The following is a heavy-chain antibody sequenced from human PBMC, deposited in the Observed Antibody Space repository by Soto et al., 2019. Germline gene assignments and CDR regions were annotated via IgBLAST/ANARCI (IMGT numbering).Heavy chain of an antibody. Sequence: GGSLRLSCAASGFTFSSYGMHWVRQAPGKGLEWVAVISYDGSNKYYADSVKGRFTISRDNSKNTLYLQMNSLRAEDTAVYYCAKDAFQLLSEGAFDIWGQGTMVTVSS. V-gene: IGHV3-30*18. CDR2: ISYDGSNK. CDR1: GFTFSSYG. J-gene: IGHJ3*02. D-gene: IGHD2-2*01. CDR3: AKDAFQLLSEGAFDI.